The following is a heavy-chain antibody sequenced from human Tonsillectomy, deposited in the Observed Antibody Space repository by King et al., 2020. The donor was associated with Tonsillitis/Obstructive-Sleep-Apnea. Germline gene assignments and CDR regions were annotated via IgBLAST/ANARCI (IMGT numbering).Heavy chain of an antibody. V-gene: IGHV4-59*01. CDR2: IYYSGST. Sequence: VQLQESGPGLVKPSETLSLTCTVSGGSISSYYWSWIRQPPGKGLEWIGYIYYSGSTNYNPSIKSRVTISVDTSKNQFSLKLSSVTAADTAVYYCARGYDFWSSNWFDPWGQGTLVTVSS. CDR1: GGSISSYY. CDR3: ARGYDFWSSNWFDP. D-gene: IGHD3-3*01. J-gene: IGHJ5*02.